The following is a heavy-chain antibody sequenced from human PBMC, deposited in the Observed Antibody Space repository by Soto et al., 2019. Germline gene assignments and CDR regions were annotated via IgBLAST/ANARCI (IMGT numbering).Heavy chain of an antibody. CDR1: RFTFSDYS. CDR3: XXXXXXXXXXXXXXXXY. V-gene: IGHV3-48*01. CDR2: ISGGGETI. Sequence: EVQLVESGGDLVQPGGSLRLSCAASRFTFSDYSMNWVRQAPGXXXXXXXYISGGGETIYYADSVRGRFTISRDNAKNSLFLQMNSLXXXXXXXXXXXXXXXXXXXXXXXXXXYWGQGTLVTVSS. J-gene: IGHJ4*02.